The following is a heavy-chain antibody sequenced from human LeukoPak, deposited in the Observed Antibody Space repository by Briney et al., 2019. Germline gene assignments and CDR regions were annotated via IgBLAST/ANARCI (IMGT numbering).Heavy chain of an antibody. J-gene: IGHJ6*03. CDR3: ARHRTIYYYYYMDV. V-gene: IGHV4-39*01. CDR2: IYYSGST. D-gene: IGHD2-2*01. CDR1: GGSISSSSYY. Sequence: PSETLSLTCTVSGGSISSSSYYWGWIRQPPGKGLEWIGSIYYSGSTYYNPSLKSRVTISVDTSKNQFSLKLSFVTAADTAVYYCARHRTIYYYYYMDVWGKGTTVTISS.